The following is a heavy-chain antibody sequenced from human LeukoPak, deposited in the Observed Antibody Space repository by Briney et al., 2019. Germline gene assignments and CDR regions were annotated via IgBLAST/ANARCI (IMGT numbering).Heavy chain of an antibody. Sequence: GGSVRLSCGASGFTFSSYGMHWVRQPPGKGLEWVGFVSYDGSKKFYADFVKGRFSISRDNSKNTLYVQMNSLGAEDTALYYCAKLGFDSSGSHSLVDYWGQGTPVTVSS. V-gene: IGHV3-30*18. J-gene: IGHJ4*02. CDR3: AKLGFDSSGSHSLVDY. D-gene: IGHD3-22*01. CDR1: GFTFSSYG. CDR2: VSYDGSKK.